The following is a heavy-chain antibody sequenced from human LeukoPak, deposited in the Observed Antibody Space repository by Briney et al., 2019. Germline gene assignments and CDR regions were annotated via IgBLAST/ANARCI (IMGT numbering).Heavy chain of an antibody. V-gene: IGHV3-30*01. Sequence: PGKSLRLSCAASGFTFSNNAMHWVRQAPGKGLEWVSLISSGGTYEYYADSVKGRFTISRDNSKNTLYLQLNSLRAEDTAVYYCARDSTYYYDSGSSGPHYFDNWGQGTLVTVSS. CDR3: ARDSTYYYDSGSSGPHYFDN. CDR1: GFTFSNNA. CDR2: ISSGGTYE. D-gene: IGHD3-10*01. J-gene: IGHJ4*02.